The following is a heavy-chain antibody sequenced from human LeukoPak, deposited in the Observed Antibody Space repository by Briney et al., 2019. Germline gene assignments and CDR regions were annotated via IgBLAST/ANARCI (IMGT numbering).Heavy chain of an antibody. CDR2: ISPILGIA. Sequence: SVKVSCKASGYTFTGYYMHWVRQAPGQGLEWMGRISPILGIANYAQKFQGRVTITADKSTSTAYMELSSLRSEDTAVYYCAREMRRITMIVVVTYFQHWGQGTLVTVSS. V-gene: IGHV1-69*04. CDR1: GYTFTGYY. CDR3: AREMRRITMIVVVTYFQH. D-gene: IGHD3-22*01. J-gene: IGHJ1*01.